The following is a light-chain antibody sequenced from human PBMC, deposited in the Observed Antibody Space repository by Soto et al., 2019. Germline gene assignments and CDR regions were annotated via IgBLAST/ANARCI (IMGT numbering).Light chain of an antibody. CDR2: EDS. V-gene: IGLV2-23*01. CDR3: CSYAGNNLYV. J-gene: IGLJ1*01. CDR1: SSDVGSYNL. Sequence: QSALTQPASVSGSPGQSITISCTGTSSDVGSYNLVSWYQQHPGKAPKLMIYEDSKWPSGVSNRFSDSKSGNTASLTISGLKAAKEADSYRCSYAGNNLYVFGTGTKLTVL.